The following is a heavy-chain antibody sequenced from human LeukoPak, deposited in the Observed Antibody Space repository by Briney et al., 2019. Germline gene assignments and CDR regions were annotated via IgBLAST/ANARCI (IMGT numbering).Heavy chain of an antibody. J-gene: IGHJ4*02. CDR1: GFTFDDYA. V-gene: IGHV3-9*01. D-gene: IGHD3-10*01. CDR2: ISWNSGSI. Sequence: GRSLRLSCAASGFTFDDYAMHWVRQAPGKGLEWVSGISWNSGSIGYADSVKGRFTISRDNSENTLYLQMNSLRAEDTAVYYCARDRIRYYGSGSYPDYWGQGTLVTVSS. CDR3: ARDRIRYYGSGSYPDY.